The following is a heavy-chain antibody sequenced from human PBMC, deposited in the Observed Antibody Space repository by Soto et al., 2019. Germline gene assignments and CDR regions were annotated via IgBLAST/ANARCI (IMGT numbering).Heavy chain of an antibody. Sequence: QVQLQESGPGLVKPSETLSLTCSVSGGSISNHYWSWIRQPPGKGLEWIGYIYYNGNTNYNPSLKHRVTISVDTSRNQISLKLTTVTAADTAVYYCMRANWYSEYWGQGTLVTVSS. CDR2: IYYNGNT. D-gene: IGHD7-27*01. CDR3: MRANWYSEY. J-gene: IGHJ4*02. V-gene: IGHV4-59*11. CDR1: GGSISNHY.